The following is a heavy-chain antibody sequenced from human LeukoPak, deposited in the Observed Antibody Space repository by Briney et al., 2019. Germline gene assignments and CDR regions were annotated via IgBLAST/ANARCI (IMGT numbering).Heavy chain of an antibody. D-gene: IGHD3-3*01. CDR1: GYTFTSLG. CDR3: ARGASHYDFWSGYYNFDY. J-gene: IGHJ4*02. Sequence: HRASVKVSCQASGYTFTSLGISWVRQAPGQGIDWMGWVSAYNGETNYAQKLQGRVTMTTDTPTSTAYMELRSLRSDDTAVYYGARGASHYDFWSGYYNFDYWGQGTLVTVSS. CDR2: VSAYNGET. V-gene: IGHV1-18*01.